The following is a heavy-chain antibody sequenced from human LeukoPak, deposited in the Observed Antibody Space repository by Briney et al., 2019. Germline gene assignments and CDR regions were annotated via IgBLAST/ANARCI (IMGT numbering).Heavy chain of an antibody. CDR2: ISSSSSTI. D-gene: IGHD5-12*01. J-gene: IGHJ4*02. CDR3: ARDRGYDGVYFDY. V-gene: IGHV3-48*01. Sequence: GGSLRLSCAASGFTFSSYSMNWVRQAPGKGLEWVSYISSSSSTIYYADSVKGRFTISRDNAKNSLYLQMNSLRAEDTAAYYCARDRGYDGVYFDYWGQGTLVTVSS. CDR1: GFTFSSYS.